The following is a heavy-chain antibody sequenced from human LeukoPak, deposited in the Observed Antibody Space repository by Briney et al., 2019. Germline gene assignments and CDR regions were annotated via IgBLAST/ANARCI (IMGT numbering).Heavy chain of an antibody. CDR2: MNQDGSEK. D-gene: IGHD3-3*01. J-gene: IGHJ4*02. V-gene: IGHV3-7*01. CDR3: ATDRGWRTSGYYLYYFEY. CDR1: GFTFSSYW. Sequence: GGSLRLSCAASGFTFSSYWMNWVRQAPGKGLEWVANMNQDGSEKYYVDSVKGRFTISRDNAKNSLYLQMNSLRAEDTAVYYCATDRGWRTSGYYLYYFEYWGQGTLVTYSS.